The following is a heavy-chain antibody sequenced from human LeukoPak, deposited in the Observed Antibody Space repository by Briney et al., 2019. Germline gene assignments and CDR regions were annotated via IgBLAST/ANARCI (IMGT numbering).Heavy chain of an antibody. D-gene: IGHD2-15*01. V-gene: IGHV3-74*01. CDR1: GFTLRDYW. CDR3: VRGGPIYCSGDSCYPGDY. Sequence: GGAPRLSLSAPGFTLRDYWVDWVRPAPGEGGVGVSQINADEDRAAYADSVKGRFTISRDNARNTLYLQMNSLRAEDTAVYYCVRGGPIYCSGDSCYPGDYWGQGTLVTVSS. J-gene: IGHJ4*02. CDR2: INADEDRA.